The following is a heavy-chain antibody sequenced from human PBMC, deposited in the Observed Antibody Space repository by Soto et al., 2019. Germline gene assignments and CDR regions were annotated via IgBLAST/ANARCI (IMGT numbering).Heavy chain of an antibody. J-gene: IGHJ4*02. CDR1: GDTFASHG. CDR3: ARVNSGYDFYN. Sequence: ASVKVCWKAAGDTFASHGSNWVRQATGQGLEWMGWMNPNSGNTGYAQKFQGRVTMTRNTSISTAYMELSSLRSEDTAVYYCARVNSGYDFYNWGQGTLVTVSS. V-gene: IGHV1-8*01. CDR2: MNPNSGNT. D-gene: IGHD5-12*01.